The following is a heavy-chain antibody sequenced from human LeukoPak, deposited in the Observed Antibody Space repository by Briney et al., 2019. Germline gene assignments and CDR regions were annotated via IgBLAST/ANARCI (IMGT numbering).Heavy chain of an antibody. V-gene: IGHV3-7*03. CDR3: AKDHRYDFWSGSDY. J-gene: IGHJ4*02. CDR1: GFTFSSYW. D-gene: IGHD3-3*01. Sequence: GGSLRLSCAASGFTFSSYWLSWVRQAPGKGLEWVANIKQDGSVKYYVDSVKGRFTISRDNSKNTLYLQMNSPRAEDTAVYYCAKDHRYDFWSGSDYWGQGTLVTVSS. CDR2: IKQDGSVK.